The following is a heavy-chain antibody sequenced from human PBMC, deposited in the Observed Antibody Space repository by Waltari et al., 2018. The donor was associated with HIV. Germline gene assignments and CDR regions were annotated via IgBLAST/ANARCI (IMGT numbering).Heavy chain of an antibody. CDR1: GITFINAW. CDR2: IKSRPDGGQT. V-gene: IGHV3-15*01. Sequence: EMQLVESEGGLVEPGGCLRLSCAASGITFINAWMSWVRQAPGKGRECVGRIKSRPDGGQTDDAAPEKGRFTISREDSKNTLYLQMSSLKTEDTAVYYCTGSTAEYGEGGYWGQGTLVTVSS. J-gene: IGHJ4*02. D-gene: IGHD3-10*01. CDR3: TGSTAEYGEGGY.